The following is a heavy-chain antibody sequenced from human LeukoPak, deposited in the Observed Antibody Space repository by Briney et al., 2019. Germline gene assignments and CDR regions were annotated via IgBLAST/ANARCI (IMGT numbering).Heavy chain of an antibody. CDR1: GFTVSSNY. V-gene: IGHV3-53*01. Sequence: PGGSLRLSCAASGFTVSSNYMSWVRQAPGKGLEWVSVIYSGGSTYYADSVKGGFTISRDNSKNTLYLQMSSLRAEDTAVYYCARDSPPRNLGDSSGYRDYWGQGTLVTVSS. CDR2: IYSGGST. J-gene: IGHJ4*02. CDR3: ARDSPPRNLGDSSGYRDY. D-gene: IGHD3-22*01.